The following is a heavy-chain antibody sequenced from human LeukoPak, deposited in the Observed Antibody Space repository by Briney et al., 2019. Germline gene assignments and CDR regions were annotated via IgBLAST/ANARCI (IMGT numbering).Heavy chain of an antibody. V-gene: IGHV3-49*04. D-gene: IGHD6-13*01. CDR2: IRSKAYGGTT. J-gene: IGHJ6*02. CDR3: TRDEEIAAAGTYYYYYYGMDV. Sequence: QPGGSLRLSCTASGFTFGDYAMSWVRQAPGKGLEWVGFIRSKAYGGTTEYAASVKGRFTISRDDSKSIAYLQMDSLKTEDTAVYYCTRDEEIAAAGTYYYYYYGMDVWGQGTTVTVSS. CDR1: GFTFGDYA.